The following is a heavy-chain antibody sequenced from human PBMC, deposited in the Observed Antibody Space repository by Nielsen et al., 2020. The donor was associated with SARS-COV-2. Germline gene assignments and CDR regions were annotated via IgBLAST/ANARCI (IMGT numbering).Heavy chain of an antibody. CDR1: GYTFSTSY. J-gene: IGHJ6*04. CDR3: ARDTGNWYMDV. CDR2: MSAADGRT. Sequence: ASVKVSCKASGYTFSTSYMHWVRQAPGQRLEWMGWMSAADGRTTYSQKFQGRVTTTRDTSATTVYLELSSLTSEDTAVYYCARDTGNWYMDVWGKGTTVTVPS. V-gene: IGHV1-3*01. D-gene: IGHD6-13*01.